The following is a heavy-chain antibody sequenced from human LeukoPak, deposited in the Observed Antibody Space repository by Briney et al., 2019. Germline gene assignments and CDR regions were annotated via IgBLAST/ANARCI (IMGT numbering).Heavy chain of an antibody. V-gene: IGHV4-59*01. CDR3: ARTYDSGWPKRAYSFDY. CDR2: IYYSGST. Sequence: SETLSLTCTVSGGSISSYYWSWVRQPPGKGLEGMGYIYYSGSTNYNPSLKSRVTISVDTSKNQFSLKLSSVTAADTAVYYCARTYDSGWPKRAYSFDYWGQGTLVTVSS. D-gene: IGHD6-19*01. CDR1: GGSISSYY. J-gene: IGHJ4*02.